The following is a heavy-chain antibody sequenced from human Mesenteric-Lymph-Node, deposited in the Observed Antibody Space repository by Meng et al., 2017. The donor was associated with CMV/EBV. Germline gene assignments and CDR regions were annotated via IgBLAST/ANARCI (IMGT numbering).Heavy chain of an antibody. CDR2: IGDSGGNT. Sequence: GESLKISCAASGFTFSNYAMSWVRQAPGKGLEWVSAIGDSGGNTYYADSVKGRFTISRDNSKNTLFLQMNNLRAEDTAMYYCAKGGRSSGYLVVDEYYFDYWGQGTLVTVSS. D-gene: IGHD3-22*01. CDR1: GFTFSNYA. CDR3: AKGGRSSGYLVVDEYYFDY. J-gene: IGHJ4*02. V-gene: IGHV3-23*01.